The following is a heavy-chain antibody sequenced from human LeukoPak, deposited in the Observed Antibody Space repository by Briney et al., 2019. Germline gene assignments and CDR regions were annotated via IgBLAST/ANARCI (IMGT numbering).Heavy chain of an antibody. Sequence: PGGPLRLSCAASGFTFSSYWMSWVRQAPGKGLEWVANIKQDGSEKYYVDSVKGRFTISRDNAKNSLYLQMNSLRAEDTAVYYCARRQGSYFDTSGYYYGWGQGTLVTVSS. CDR2: IKQDGSEK. D-gene: IGHD3-22*01. J-gene: IGHJ4*02. CDR1: GFTFSSYW. CDR3: ARRQGSYFDTSGYYYG. V-gene: IGHV3-7*01.